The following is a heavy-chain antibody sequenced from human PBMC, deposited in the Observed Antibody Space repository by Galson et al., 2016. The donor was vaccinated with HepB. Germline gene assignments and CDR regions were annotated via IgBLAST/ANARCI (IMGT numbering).Heavy chain of an antibody. CDR2: IWSDGRQR. V-gene: IGHV3-33*01. J-gene: IGHJ6*02. D-gene: IGHD6-19*01. Sequence: SLRLSCAASGFTFTDFAIHWVRQAPGQGLEWLTQIWSDGRQRNFADSVKGRFTFSRDNSKDTVYLQMNSLRVEDTAVYYCARDRQSLAPYSMDVWGQGTTVTVSS. CDR1: GFTFTDFA. CDR3: ARDRQSLAPYSMDV.